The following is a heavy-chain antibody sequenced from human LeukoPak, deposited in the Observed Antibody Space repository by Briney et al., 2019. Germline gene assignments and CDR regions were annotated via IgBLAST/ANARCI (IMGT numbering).Heavy chain of an antibody. D-gene: IGHD3-9*01. CDR2: IKFDGNER. J-gene: IGHJ4*02. Sequence: GGSLRLSCAASGFNFSSYWMSWVRQTPGKALEWVANIKFDGNERYYVDSVKGRFTISRDHSKNTLYLQMNSLRAEDTAVYYCAKDPSYYDILTGYYFSYYFDYWGQGTLVTVSS. V-gene: IGHV3-7*03. CDR3: AKDPSYYDILTGYYFSYYFDY. CDR1: GFNFSSYW.